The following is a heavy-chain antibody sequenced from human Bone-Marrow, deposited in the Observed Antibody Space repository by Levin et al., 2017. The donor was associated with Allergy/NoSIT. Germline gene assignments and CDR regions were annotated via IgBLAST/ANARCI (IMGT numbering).Heavy chain of an antibody. V-gene: IGHV3-9*01. CDR3: AKDNHDFWSDYSCLDV. CDR2: ITWASGKI. J-gene: IGHJ6*02. D-gene: IGHD3-3*01. CDR1: GFKFGDFA. Sequence: GGSLRLSCAASGFKFGDFAMHWVRQAPGKGLEWVSGITWASGKIAYADSVKGRFTVSRDNAKNSLYLQMNSLRVEDTALYYCAKDNHDFWSDYSCLDVWGQGTTVTVSS.